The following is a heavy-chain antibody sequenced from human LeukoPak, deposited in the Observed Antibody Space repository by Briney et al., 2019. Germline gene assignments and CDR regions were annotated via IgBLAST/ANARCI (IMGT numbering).Heavy chain of an antibody. Sequence: GGSLTLSCAASGFTFSSYSMNWVRQAPGKGLEWVSSISSSSSYIYYAASLKGRFTISRDNAKNSLYLQMNSLRAEDTVVYYCARTYYYDSSGYYPSPYFYFCGWGQLAIVT. D-gene: IGHD3-22*01. J-gene: IGHJ4*02. CDR3: ARTYYYDSSGYYPSPYFYFCG. CDR1: GFTFSSYS. V-gene: IGHV3-21*01. CDR2: ISSSSSYI.